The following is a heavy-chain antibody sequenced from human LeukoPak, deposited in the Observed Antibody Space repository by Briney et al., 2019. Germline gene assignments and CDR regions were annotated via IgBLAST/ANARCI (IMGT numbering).Heavy chain of an antibody. CDR2: IYSGGST. D-gene: IGHD6-13*01. CDR3: ARGSSSWSWQDY. V-gene: IGHV3-66*01. J-gene: IGHJ4*02. CDR1: GFTVSSNY. Sequence: GGSLRLSCAASGFTVSSNYMSWVRQAPGKGLEWVSVIYSGGSTYYADSVKGRFTISRDNSKNTLYLQMNSLRAEDTAVYYCARGSSSWSWQDYWGQGTLVTVSS.